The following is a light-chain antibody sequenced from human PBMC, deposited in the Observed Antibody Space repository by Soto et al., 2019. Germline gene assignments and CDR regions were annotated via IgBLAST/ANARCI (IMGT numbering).Light chain of an antibody. CDR3: CSYAGSSTPYV. Sequence: QSVLTQPRSVSGSPGQSVTISCTGTSSDVGNYNYVSWYQQHPAKAPKVMIFDVSKRPSGVPDRFSGSQSGNTASLTISGLQAEDEADYYCCSYAGSSTPYVFGTETKVTVL. J-gene: IGLJ1*01. V-gene: IGLV2-11*01. CDR1: SSDVGNYNY. CDR2: DVS.